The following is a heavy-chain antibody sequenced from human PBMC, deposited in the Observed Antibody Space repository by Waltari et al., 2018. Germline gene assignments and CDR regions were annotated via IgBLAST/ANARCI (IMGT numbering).Heavy chain of an antibody. V-gene: IGHV3-21*01. Sequence: EVQLVESVGGMVKPGGSLRLSCAASGFTFSSYSMTWVRQAPGKGLEWVSSISSSSSYIYYADSVKGRFTISRDNAKNSLYLQMNSLRAEDTAVYYCARGVGGNHDAFDIWGQGTMVTVSS. J-gene: IGHJ3*02. CDR2: ISSSSSYI. CDR1: GFTFSSYS. D-gene: IGHD2-15*01. CDR3: ARGVGGNHDAFDI.